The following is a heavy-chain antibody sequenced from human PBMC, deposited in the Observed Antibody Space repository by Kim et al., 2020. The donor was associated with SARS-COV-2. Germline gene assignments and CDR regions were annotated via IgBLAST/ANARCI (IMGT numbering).Heavy chain of an antibody. Sequence: SVKGRFTISRDNAKNSLYLQMNSLRAEDTAVYYCAREDYYGSGSYFITDYWGQGTLVTVSS. CDR3: AREDYYGSGSYFITDY. D-gene: IGHD3-10*01. J-gene: IGHJ4*02. V-gene: IGHV3-11*05.